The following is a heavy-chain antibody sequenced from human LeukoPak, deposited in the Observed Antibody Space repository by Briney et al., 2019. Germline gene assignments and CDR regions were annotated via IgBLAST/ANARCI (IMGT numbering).Heavy chain of an antibody. J-gene: IGHJ3*02. V-gene: IGHV4-39*07. D-gene: IGHD3-10*01. CDR3: ARTELLWFGESNAFDI. Sequence: PSETLSLTCTVSGGSISSSSYYWGWIRQPPGKGLEWIGSIYYSGSTYYNPSLKSRVTISVDTSKNQFSLKLSSVTAADTAVYYCARTELLWFGESNAFDIWGQGTMVTVSS. CDR1: GGSISSSSYY. CDR2: IYYSGST.